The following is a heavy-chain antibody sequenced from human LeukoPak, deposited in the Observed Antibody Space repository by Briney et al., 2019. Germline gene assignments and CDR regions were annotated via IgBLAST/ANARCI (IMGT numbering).Heavy chain of an antibody. CDR1: GFTFSSYW. CDR2: LNSDGSST. V-gene: IGHV3-74*01. J-gene: IGHJ4*02. D-gene: IGHD2-21*02. Sequence: GGSLRLSCAASGFTFSSYWMHWVRQAPGKGLVWVSRLNSDGSSTSYTDSVKGRFTISRDNAKNTLYLQMNSLRAEDTAVYYCARSSRGDAINFDYWGQGTLVTVSS. CDR3: ARSSRGDAINFDY.